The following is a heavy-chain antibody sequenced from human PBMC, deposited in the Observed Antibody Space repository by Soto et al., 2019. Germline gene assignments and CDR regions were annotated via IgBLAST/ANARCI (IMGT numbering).Heavy chain of an antibody. CDR1: GFAFSSYA. V-gene: IGHV3-64D*06. D-gene: IGHD3-22*01. CDR3: VKGHYYDSSGPPDYYYGMDV. Sequence: PGGSLRLSCSASGFAFSSYAMHWVRQAPGKGLEYVSAISSNGGSTYYADSVKGRFTISRDNSKNTLYLQMSSLRAEDTALYYCVKGHYYDSSGPPDYYYGMDVWGQGTTVTVS. J-gene: IGHJ6*02. CDR2: ISSNGGST.